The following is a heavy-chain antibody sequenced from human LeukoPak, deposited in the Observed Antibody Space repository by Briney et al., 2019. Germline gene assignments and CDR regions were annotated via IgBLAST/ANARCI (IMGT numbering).Heavy chain of an antibody. V-gene: IGHV1-24*01. J-gene: IGHJ6*02. CDR2: FDPEDGET. CDR3: ATVTVVVPAARYYYYGMDV. D-gene: IGHD2-2*01. Sequence: ASVKVSCKVSGYTLTELSMHWVRQAPGKGLEWMGGFDPEDGETIYAQKFQGRVTMTVDTSTDTAYMELGSLRSEDTAVYYCATVTVVVPAARYYYYGMDVWGQGTTVTVSS. CDR1: GYTLTELS.